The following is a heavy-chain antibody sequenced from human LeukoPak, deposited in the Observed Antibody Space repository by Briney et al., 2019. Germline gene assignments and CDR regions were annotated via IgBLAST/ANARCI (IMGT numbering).Heavy chain of an antibody. D-gene: IGHD6-13*01. Sequence: SETLSLTCTVSGGSISSSSYYWGWIRQPPGKGLEWIGSIYYSGSTYYNPSLKSRVTISVDTPKNQFSLKLSSVTAADTAVYYCAWGSWYLGWFDPWGQGTLVTVSS. J-gene: IGHJ5*02. CDR2: IYYSGST. V-gene: IGHV4-39*07. CDR3: AWGSWYLGWFDP. CDR1: GGSISSSSYY.